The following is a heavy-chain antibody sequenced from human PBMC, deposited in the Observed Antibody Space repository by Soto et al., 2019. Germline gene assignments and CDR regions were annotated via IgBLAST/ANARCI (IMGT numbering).Heavy chain of an antibody. CDR1: VFPFSNAC. CDR3: TTDPYSSSWYGDYYYGMDV. J-gene: IGHJ6*02. Sequence: PGGSLRLSCAASVFPFSNACMNWVRQATGKGLEWVGRIKSKTDGGTTDYAAPVKGRFTISRDDSKNTLYLQMNSLKTEDTAVYYCTTDPYSSSWYGDYYYGMDVWGQGTTVTVSS. CDR2: IKSKTDGGTT. V-gene: IGHV3-15*07. D-gene: IGHD6-13*01.